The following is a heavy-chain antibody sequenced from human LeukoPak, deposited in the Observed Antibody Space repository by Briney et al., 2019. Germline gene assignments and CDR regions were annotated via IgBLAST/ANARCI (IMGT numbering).Heavy chain of an antibody. Sequence: SETLSLTCAVYGGSFSGYYWSWIRQPPGKGLEWIGEINHSGSTNYNPSLKSRVTISVDTSKNQFSLKLSSVTAADTAVYYCARAQYYDFWSGSRGDLIDYWGQGTLVTVSS. J-gene: IGHJ4*02. CDR1: GGSFSGYY. CDR2: INHSGST. D-gene: IGHD3-3*01. CDR3: ARAQYYDFWSGSRGDLIDY. V-gene: IGHV4-34*01.